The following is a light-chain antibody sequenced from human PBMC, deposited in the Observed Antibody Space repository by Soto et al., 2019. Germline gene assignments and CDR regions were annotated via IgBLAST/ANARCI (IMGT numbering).Light chain of an antibody. CDR2: KAS. V-gene: IGKV1-5*03. J-gene: IGKJ5*01. CDR3: QEYNNLPIT. CDR1: QTISSW. Sequence: IQMTQTHSTLSASVGDSVTITCRASQTISSWLAWYQQKPGKAPKLLIYKASTLKSGVPSRFSGSGSGTEFTLTISFLQSEDFAVYYCQEYNNLPITFAQGTRLEVK.